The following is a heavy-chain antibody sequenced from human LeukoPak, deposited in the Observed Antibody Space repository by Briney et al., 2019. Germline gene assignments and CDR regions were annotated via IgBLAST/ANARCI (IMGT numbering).Heavy chain of an antibody. D-gene: IGHD3-10*01. CDR3: AKEVHPYDSGTYYFDY. CDR2: IRHDGSNE. V-gene: IGHV3-30*02. Sequence: GGSLRLSCVGSGFTFSSYGMHWVRQAAGKGLEWAAFIRHDGSNEYYADSVKGRFTVSRDNSKNTLFLQMNSLRVEEMAVYYCAKEVHPYDSGTYYFDYWGRGTLVTVSS. CDR1: GFTFSSYG. J-gene: IGHJ4*02.